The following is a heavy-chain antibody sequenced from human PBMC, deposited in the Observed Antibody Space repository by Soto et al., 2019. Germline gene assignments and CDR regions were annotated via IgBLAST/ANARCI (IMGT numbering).Heavy chain of an antibody. Sequence: WGWIRQPPGKGLEWIGEINHSGSTNYNPSLKSRVTISVDTSKNQFSLKLSSVTAADTAVYYCARLRSRIWFGELSHPFDYWGQGTLVTVSS. CDR2: INHSGST. V-gene: IGHV4-34*01. J-gene: IGHJ4*02. D-gene: IGHD3-10*01. CDR3: ARLRSRIWFGELSHPFDY.